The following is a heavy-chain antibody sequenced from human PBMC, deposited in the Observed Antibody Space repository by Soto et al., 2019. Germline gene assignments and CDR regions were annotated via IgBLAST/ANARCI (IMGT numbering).Heavy chain of an antibody. CDR3: ARGSPIIVVNHFDY. V-gene: IGHV3-48*03. Sequence: GGSLRLSCTASGFTFSSYEMSWVRQAPGKGLEWVSYISSNGSTIYYADSVKGRFTIFRDNARKSVYLQMNSLRAEDTAVYFCARGSPIIVVNHFDYWGQGTLVTVSS. J-gene: IGHJ4*02. CDR1: GFTFSSYE. D-gene: IGHD3-22*01. CDR2: ISSNGSTI.